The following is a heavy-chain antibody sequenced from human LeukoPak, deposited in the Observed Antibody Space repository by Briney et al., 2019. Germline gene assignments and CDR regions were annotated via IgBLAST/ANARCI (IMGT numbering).Heavy chain of an antibody. CDR3: ATVGAAIVANWFDP. CDR1: RYTLTELS. J-gene: IGHJ5*02. D-gene: IGHD1-26*01. Sequence: ASVKVSCKVSRYTLTELSMHWVRQAPGKGLEWMGGFDPEDGETIYAQKFQGRVTMTEDTSTDTAYMELSSLRSEDTAVYYCATVGAAIVANWFDPWGQGTLVTVSS. CDR2: FDPEDGET. V-gene: IGHV1-24*01.